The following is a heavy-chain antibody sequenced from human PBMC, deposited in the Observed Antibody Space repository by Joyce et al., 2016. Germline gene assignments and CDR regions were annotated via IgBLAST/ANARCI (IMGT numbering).Heavy chain of an antibody. V-gene: IGHV3-74*01. CDR2: INTDGSST. CDR1: GFSFSGYW. D-gene: IGHD6-6*01. CDR3: VRGISARPGGPNWFDP. Sequence: EVQLVESGGGLVQPGGSLRLSCAASGFSFSGYWIHWVRQAPGKGLVWVSRINTDGSSTRCADSGKGRFTISRDNAKNTLYLQRNSLRAEDTAVYYCVRGISARPGGPNWFDPWGQGTLVTVSS. J-gene: IGHJ5*02.